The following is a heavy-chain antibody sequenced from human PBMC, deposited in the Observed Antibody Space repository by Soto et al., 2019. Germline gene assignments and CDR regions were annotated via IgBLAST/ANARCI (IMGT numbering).Heavy chain of an antibody. CDR3: ARLSGDNYMSLYYGMDV. CDR1: GYIFTNYW. V-gene: IGHV5-51*01. CDR2: IWPGDSHA. J-gene: IGHJ6*02. D-gene: IGHD4-4*01. Sequence: PGESLKISCKGSGYIFTNYWVGWVRQMPGKGLEWMGIIWPGDSHATYSPTFQGQVTISADRSIQTAYLRWSSLKASDTAMYFCARLSGDNYMSLYYGMDVWGQGTTVTVSS.